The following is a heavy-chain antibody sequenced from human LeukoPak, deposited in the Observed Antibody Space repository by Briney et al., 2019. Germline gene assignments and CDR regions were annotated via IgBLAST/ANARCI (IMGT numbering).Heavy chain of an antibody. Sequence: SETLSLTCTVSGGSISSGDYYWSWIRQPPGKGLEWIGYIYYSGSTYYNPSLKSRVTISVDTSKNQFSLKLSSVTAADTAMYYCASVYYDSSGYYPNWGQGTLVTVSS. CDR2: IYYSGST. CDR1: GGSISSGDYY. CDR3: ASVYYDSSGYYPN. J-gene: IGHJ4*02. D-gene: IGHD3-22*01. V-gene: IGHV4-30-4*01.